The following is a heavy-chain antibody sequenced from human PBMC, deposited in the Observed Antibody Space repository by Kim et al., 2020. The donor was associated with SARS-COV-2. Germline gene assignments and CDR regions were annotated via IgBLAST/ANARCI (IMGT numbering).Heavy chain of an antibody. CDR2: IRSKAYGGTT. CDR1: GFTFGDYA. Sequence: GGSLRLSCTASGFTFGDYAMSWFRQAPGKGLEWVGFIRSKAYGGTTEYAASVKGRFTISRDDSKSIAYLQMNSLKTEDTAVYYCTRVGVVVHPPPPTYYYYYYGMDVWGQGTTVTVSS. CDR3: TRVGVVVHPPPPTYYYYYYGMDV. V-gene: IGHV3-49*03. J-gene: IGHJ6*02. D-gene: IGHD2-21*01.